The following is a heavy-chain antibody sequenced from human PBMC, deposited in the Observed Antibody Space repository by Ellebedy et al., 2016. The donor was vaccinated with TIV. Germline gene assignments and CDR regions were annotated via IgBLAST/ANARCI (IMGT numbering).Heavy chain of an antibody. Sequence: GESLKISXTGSGFTFTSYWISWVRQMPGKGLVWMGIINRTDSDTRYSAPFRGQVTLSADRSITAAYLQFDNLKASDTAVYYCARYPGNYCGDCTLGGMDVWGQGTTVTVSS. J-gene: IGHJ6*02. D-gene: IGHD2-21*01. CDR1: GFTFTSYW. CDR3: ARYPGNYCGDCTLGGMDV. CDR2: INRTDSDT. V-gene: IGHV5-51*01.